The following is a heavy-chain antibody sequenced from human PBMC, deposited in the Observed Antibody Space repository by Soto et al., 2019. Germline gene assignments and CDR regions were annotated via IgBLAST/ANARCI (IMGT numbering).Heavy chain of an antibody. D-gene: IGHD3-22*01. CDR3: ARGEYYYDSSGYYY. CDR1: GGSVSSGSYY. Sequence: SETLSLTCTVSGGSVSSGSYYWSWIRQPPGKGLEWIGYIYYSGSTNYNPSLKSRVTISVDTSKNQFSLKLSSVTAADTAVYYCARGEYYYDSSGYYY. V-gene: IGHV4-61*01. CDR2: IYYSGST. J-gene: IGHJ6*01.